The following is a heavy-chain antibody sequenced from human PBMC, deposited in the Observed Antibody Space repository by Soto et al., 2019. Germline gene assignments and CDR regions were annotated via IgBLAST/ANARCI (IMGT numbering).Heavy chain of an antibody. CDR1: GSFIRVGDYS. D-gene: IGHD3-22*01. CDR3: ARGTYYYDSSGYYDLAY. Sequence: LSLTYTVPGSFIRVGDYSWCWIRQPIGTGLEWIGYIYYSGSTYYNPSLKSRVTISVDTSKNQFSLKLSSVTAADTAVYYCARGTYYYDSSGYYDLAYWGQGTLVTVSS. V-gene: IGHV4-30-4*08. J-gene: IGHJ4*02. CDR2: IYYSGST.